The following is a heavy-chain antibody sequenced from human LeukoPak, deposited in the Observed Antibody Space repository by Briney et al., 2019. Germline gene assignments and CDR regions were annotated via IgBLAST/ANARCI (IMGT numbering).Heavy chain of an antibody. CDR1: GGSISSYY. Sequence: SETLSLTCTVSGGSISSYYWSWIRQPPGKGLEWIGYIYTSGSTNYNPSLKSRVTMSVDTSKNQFSLKVTSVTAADTAMYYCARVGDYALKDWGQGTLVTVSS. J-gene: IGHJ4*02. CDR2: IYTSGST. V-gene: IGHV4-4*08. D-gene: IGHD4-17*01. CDR3: ARVGDYALKD.